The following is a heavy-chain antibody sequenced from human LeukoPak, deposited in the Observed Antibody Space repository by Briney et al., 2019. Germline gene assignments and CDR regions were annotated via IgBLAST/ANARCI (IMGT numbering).Heavy chain of an antibody. D-gene: IGHD2-21*02. J-gene: IGHJ4*02. CDR1: GGSFNGYY. CDR2: INHSGST. Sequence: SETLSLTCAVYGGSFNGYYWSWIRQPPGKGLEWIGEINHSGSTNYNPSLTSRVTISVDTSKKQFALKLTSVTAADTAVFYCASEDAYCGGDCYPYWGRGTLVTVSS. V-gene: IGHV4-34*01. CDR3: ASEDAYCGGDCYPY.